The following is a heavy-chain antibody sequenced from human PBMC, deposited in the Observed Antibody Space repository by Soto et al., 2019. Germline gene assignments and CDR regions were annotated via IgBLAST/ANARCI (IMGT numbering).Heavy chain of an antibody. CDR2: ISYDGSNK. D-gene: IGHD3-9*01. Sequence: PWGSLRLSCAASGFTFSSYAMHWVRQAPGKGLEWVAVISYDGSNKYYADSVKGRFTISRDNSKNTLYLQMNSLRAEDTAVYYCAKDDTHVLRYFDWLPFLGYWGQGTLVTVSS. CDR3: AKDDTHVLRYFDWLPFLGY. J-gene: IGHJ4*02. V-gene: IGHV3-30-3*01. CDR1: GFTFSSYA.